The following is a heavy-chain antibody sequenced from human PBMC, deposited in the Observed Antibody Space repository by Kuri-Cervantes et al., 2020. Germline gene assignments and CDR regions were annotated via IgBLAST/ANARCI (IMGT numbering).Heavy chain of an antibody. CDR3: AKGIVALLTGPYYYYGMDV. V-gene: IGHV3-30*18. D-gene: IGHD3-9*01. J-gene: IGHJ6*02. CDR2: ISYDGSNK. Sequence: GGSLRLSCAASGFTFSSYGMHWVRQAPGKGLEWVAVISYDGSNKYYADSVKGRFTISRDNSKNTLYLQMNSLRAEDTAVYYCAKGIVALLTGPYYYYGMDVWGQGTTVTVSS. CDR1: GFTFSSYG.